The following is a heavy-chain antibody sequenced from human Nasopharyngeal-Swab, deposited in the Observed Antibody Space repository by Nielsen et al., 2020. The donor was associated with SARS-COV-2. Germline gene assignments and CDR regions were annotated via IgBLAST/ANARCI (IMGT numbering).Heavy chain of an antibody. CDR2: IYYSGST. J-gene: IGHJ6*02. CDR1: GGSISSYY. CDR3: ARVYSTTAHYYYGMDV. D-gene: IGHD2-2*01. V-gene: IGHV4-59*01. Sequence: SETLSLTCTVSGGSISSYYWSWIRQPPGKGLEWIGYIYYSGSTNYNPSPKSRVTISVDTSKNQFSLKLSSVTAADTAVYYCARVYSTTAHYYYGMDVWGQGTTVTVSS.